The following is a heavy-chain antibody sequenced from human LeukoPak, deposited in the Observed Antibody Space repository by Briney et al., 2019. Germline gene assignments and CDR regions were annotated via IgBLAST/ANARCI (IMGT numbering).Heavy chain of an antibody. J-gene: IGHJ6*02. CDR1: GGSISSYY. CDR2: IYYSGST. D-gene: IGHD3-22*01. Sequence: SETLSLTCTVSGGSISSYYWSWIRQPPGKGLEWMGYIYYSGSTNYNPSLKSRVTISVDTSKNQFSLQLSSVTAADTAVYYCARLVPPHYYDSSGNNYYYGMDVWGQGTTVTVSS. V-gene: IGHV4-59*08. CDR3: ARLVPPHYYDSSGNNYYYGMDV.